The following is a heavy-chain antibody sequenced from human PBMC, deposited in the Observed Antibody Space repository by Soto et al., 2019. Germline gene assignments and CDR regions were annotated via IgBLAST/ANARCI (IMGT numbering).Heavy chain of an antibody. D-gene: IGHD6-13*01. CDR2: VHESGST. J-gene: IGHJ5*02. Sequence: PSETLSLTCSVSGDAISNYYWSWIRQTPGRGLEWIGCVHESGSTDYNPSLRGRVIISVDTSKNQFSLRLTSVTAADTAVYYCARRGVRAAATNWFDPWGQGILVTVSS. V-gene: IGHV4-59*08. CDR3: ARRGVRAAATNWFDP. CDR1: GDAISNYY.